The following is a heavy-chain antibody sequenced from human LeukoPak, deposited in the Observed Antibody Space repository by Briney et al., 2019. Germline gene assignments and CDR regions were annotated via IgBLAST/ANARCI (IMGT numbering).Heavy chain of an antibody. CDR2: INPNSGGT. CDR1: GYTFTGSY. V-gene: IGHV1-2*06. J-gene: IGHJ4*02. D-gene: IGHD6-6*01. Sequence: ASVKVSCKASGYTFTGSYMDWVRQAPGQGLEWMGRINPNSGGTNYVQKFQGRVTMTRDTSITTAYMEPSRLRSDDTAVYYCASGYSSSSGFDYWGQGTLVTVSS. CDR3: ASGYSSSSGFDY.